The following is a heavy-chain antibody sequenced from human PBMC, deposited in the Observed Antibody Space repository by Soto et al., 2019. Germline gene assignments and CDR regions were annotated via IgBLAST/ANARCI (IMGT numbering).Heavy chain of an antibody. CDR3: DVAVAGPTAIGY. V-gene: IGHV3-74*01. D-gene: IGHD6-19*01. Sequence: EVQLVESGGGLVQPGGSLRLSCAASGFTFSSYWMHWVRQAPGKGLVWVSRINSDGSSTSYADSVKGRFTISRDNAKNTLYLKMNSLRAEDTAVYYCDVAVAGPTAIGYWGQGTLVTVSS. CDR1: GFTFSSYW. J-gene: IGHJ4*02. CDR2: INSDGSST.